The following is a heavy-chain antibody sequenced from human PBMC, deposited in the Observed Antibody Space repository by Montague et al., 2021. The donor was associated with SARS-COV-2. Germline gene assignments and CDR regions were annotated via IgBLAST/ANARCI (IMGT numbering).Heavy chain of an antibody. Sequence: SETLSLTCTVSNGSISGHYWTWIRQSPGRGLEWLAYIHYRGTTDYNPSLKIRLTLSVDTSKNQFSLTLTSLTAADTAIYYCASRGGSGSYPAFDYWGQGTLVTVSS. D-gene: IGHD3-10*01. V-gene: IGHV4-59*08. J-gene: IGHJ4*02. CDR3: ASRGGSGSYPAFDY. CDR2: IHYRGTT. CDR1: NGSISGHY.